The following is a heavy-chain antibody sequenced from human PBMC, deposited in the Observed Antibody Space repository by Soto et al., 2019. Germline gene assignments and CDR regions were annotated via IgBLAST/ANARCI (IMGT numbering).Heavy chain of an antibody. CDR2: MNPNSGNT. J-gene: IGHJ5*02. V-gene: IGHV1-8*01. Sequence: ASVKVSCKASGYTFTSYDINWVRQATGQGLEWMGWMNPNSGNTGYAQKFQGRVTMTRNTSISTAYMELSSLRSEDTAVYYCARERAAAGSNWFDPWGQRTLVTVSS. CDR3: ARERAAAGSNWFDP. CDR1: GYTFTSYD. D-gene: IGHD6-13*01.